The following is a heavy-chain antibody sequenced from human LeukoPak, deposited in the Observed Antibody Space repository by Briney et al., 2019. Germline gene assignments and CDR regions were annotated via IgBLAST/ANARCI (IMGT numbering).Heavy chain of an antibody. D-gene: IGHD6-25*01. Sequence: GGSLKLSCSASGLTFSVSAIHWVRQASGKGLEWVGRIKTKADNYATAYAASVEGRFTISRDDSTNTAYLQMSSLKTEDTAVYYCTHPAYYYNVDVWGKGTTVTVSS. V-gene: IGHV3-73*01. CDR1: GLTFSVSA. CDR3: THPAYYYNVDV. CDR2: IKTKADNYAT. J-gene: IGHJ6*04.